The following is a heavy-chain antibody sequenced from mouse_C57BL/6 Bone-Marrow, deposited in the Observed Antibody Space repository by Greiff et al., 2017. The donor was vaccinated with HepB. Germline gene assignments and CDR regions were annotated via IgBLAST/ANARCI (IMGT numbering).Heavy chain of an antibody. CDR2: IYPGSGST. CDR3: ARSGYYGGRVDY. J-gene: IGHJ2*01. Sequence: QVHVKQPGAELVKPGASVKMSCKASGYTFTSYWITWVKQRPGQGLEWIGDIYPGSGSTNYNEKFKSKATLTVDTSSSTAYMQLSSLTSEDSAVYYCARSGYYGGRVDYWGQGTTLTVSS. CDR1: GYTFTSYW. V-gene: IGHV1-55*01. D-gene: IGHD1-1*01.